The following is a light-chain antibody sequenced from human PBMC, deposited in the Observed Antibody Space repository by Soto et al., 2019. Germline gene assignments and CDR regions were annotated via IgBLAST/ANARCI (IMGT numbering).Light chain of an antibody. V-gene: IGKV3-15*01. CDR3: QQYNTWPPWT. J-gene: IGKJ1*01. CDR1: QSVSSK. CDR2: GAS. Sequence: EIVMTQSPATLSVSPGERATLSCRASQSVSSKLAWYQQKPGQAPRLLIFGASTRATAIPARFSGSGSGTEFTLTISSLQSEDFAVYYCQQYNTWPPWTFGQGTKVEMK.